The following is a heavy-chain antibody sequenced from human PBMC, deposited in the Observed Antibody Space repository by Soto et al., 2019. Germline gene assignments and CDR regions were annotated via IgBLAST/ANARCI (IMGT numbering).Heavy chain of an antibody. CDR2: IWYDGSNK. J-gene: IGHJ2*01. Sequence: QVQLVESGGGVVQPGRSLRLSCAASGFTFSSYGMHWVRQAPGKGLEWVAVIWYDGSNKYYADSVKGRFTISRDNSKNTLYLQMNSLRAEDTAVYYCARDVMVPAMVMWYFELWGRGTLVTVSS. CDR3: ARDVMVPAMVMWYFEL. CDR1: GFTFSSYG. D-gene: IGHD2-21*02. V-gene: IGHV3-33*01.